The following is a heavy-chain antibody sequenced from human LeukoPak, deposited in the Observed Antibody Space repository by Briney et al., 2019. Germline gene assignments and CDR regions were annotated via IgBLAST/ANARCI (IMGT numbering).Heavy chain of an antibody. CDR3: ARDSPPEGFDY. V-gene: IGHV3-21*01. J-gene: IGHJ4*02. CDR1: GFTFSTYS. CDR2: ISSSSSIYI. Sequence: GGSLRLSCAASGFTFSTYSMNWVRQAPGKGLEWVSSISSSSSIYIYYADSVQGRFTISRDNAKNSLYLQMNSLRAEDTAVYYCARDSPPEGFDYWGQGTLVTVSS.